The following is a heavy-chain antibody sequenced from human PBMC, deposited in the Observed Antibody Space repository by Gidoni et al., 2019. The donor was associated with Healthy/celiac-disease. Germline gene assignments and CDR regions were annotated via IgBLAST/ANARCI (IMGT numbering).Heavy chain of an antibody. CDR3: ARKGERWDVLEKFYFGVDV. Sequence: QVQLVQSGAEVKKTGSSVKVSCKASGGTFSTYGISWVRQAPGPGLEWVGGIVPVFGTGDYAQKFQGRVTITADESTSTAYMELSNLRSEDTAVYYCARKGERWDVLEKFYFGVDVWGQGTTVTVSS. J-gene: IGHJ6*02. CDR1: GGTFSTYG. CDR2: IVPVFGTG. V-gene: IGHV1-69*01. D-gene: IGHD3-10*01.